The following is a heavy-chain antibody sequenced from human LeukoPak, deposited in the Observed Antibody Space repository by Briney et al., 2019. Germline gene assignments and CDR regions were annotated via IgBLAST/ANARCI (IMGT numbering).Heavy chain of an antibody. CDR1: GYTFTDYY. V-gene: IGHV1-2*02. D-gene: IGHD1-26*01. J-gene: IGHJ4*02. CDR2: INPNSGGT. Sequence: ASVKVSCKASGYTFTDYYMHWVRQAPGQGLEWMGWINPNSGGTSYAQKFQGRFTMTRDTSISTAYMELSRLRSDDTAVYYCARVGRTALGEPFDYWGQGTLVTVSS. CDR3: ARVGRTALGEPFDY.